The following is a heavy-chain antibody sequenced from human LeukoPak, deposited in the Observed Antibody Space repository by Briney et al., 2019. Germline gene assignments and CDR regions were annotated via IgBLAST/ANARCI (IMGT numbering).Heavy chain of an antibody. D-gene: IGHD5-18*01. CDR2: INPNSGGT. J-gene: IGHJ4*02. CDR1: VYTFTGFY. V-gene: IGHV1-2*02. Sequence: ASVKVSCKASVYTFTGFYIHWVRQAPGQGLEWMGWINPNSGGTNYAQKFQGRVTMTRDTSISTAYMELSRLRSDDTAVYYCARDRQDTAMVTFNYWGQGTLVTVSS. CDR3: ARDRQDTAMVTFNY.